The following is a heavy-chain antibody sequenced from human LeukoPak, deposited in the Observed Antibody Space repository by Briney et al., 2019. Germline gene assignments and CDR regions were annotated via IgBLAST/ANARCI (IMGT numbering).Heavy chain of an antibody. J-gene: IGHJ5*02. Sequence: PSETLSLTCTVSGGSISSSSYYWGWIRQPPGKGLEWIGSIYYSGSTYYNPSLKSRVTISVDTSKNQFSLKLSSVTAADTAVYYCATSHRGWFDPWGQGTLVTVSS. CDR2: IYYSGST. CDR1: GGSISSSSYY. V-gene: IGHV4-39*07. D-gene: IGHD3-16*01. CDR3: ATSHRGWFDP.